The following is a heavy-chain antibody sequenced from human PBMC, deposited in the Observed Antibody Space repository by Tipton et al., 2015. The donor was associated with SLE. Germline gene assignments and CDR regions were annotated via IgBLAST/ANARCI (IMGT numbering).Heavy chain of an antibody. CDR3: ARGGLMTEFDY. CDR2: VNPNSGGT. J-gene: IGHJ4*02. V-gene: IGHV1-2*02. D-gene: IGHD3-16*01. CDR1: GYSFTSYW. Sequence: QLVQSGAEVKKPGESLKISCTGSGYSFTSYWIGWVRQMPGKGLEWMGWVNPNSGGTNYAQKFQGRVTMTRDTSISTAHMELSRLRSDDTAVYYCARGGLMTEFDYWGQGTLVTVSS.